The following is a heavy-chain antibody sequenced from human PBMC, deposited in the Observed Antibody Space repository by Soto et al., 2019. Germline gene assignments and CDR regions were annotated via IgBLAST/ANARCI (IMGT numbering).Heavy chain of an antibody. D-gene: IGHD6-6*01. CDR2: IWYDGSNK. V-gene: IGHV3-33*01. CDR3: ARGSQQLAEYFDY. J-gene: IGHJ4*02. CDR1: GFTFSSYG. Sequence: GGSLRLSCAASGFTFSSYGMHWVRQAPGKGLEWVAVIWYDGSNKYYADSVKGRFTISRDNSKNTLYLQMNSLRAEDTAVYYCARGSQQLAEYFDYWGQGTLVTVSS.